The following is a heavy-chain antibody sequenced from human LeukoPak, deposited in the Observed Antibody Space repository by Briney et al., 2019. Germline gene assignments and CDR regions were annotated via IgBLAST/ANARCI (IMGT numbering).Heavy chain of an antibody. D-gene: IGHD3-9*01. CDR1: GFTLDDYA. Sequence: GRSLRLSCAASGFTLDDYAMHWVRQAPGKGLEWVSGISWNSGSIGYADSVKGRFTISRGNAKNSLYLQMNSLRAEDTALYYCAKAFRGLLVDNYYYGMDVWGQGTTVTVSS. J-gene: IGHJ6*02. V-gene: IGHV3-9*01. CDR3: AKAFRGLLVDNYYYGMDV. CDR2: ISWNSGSI.